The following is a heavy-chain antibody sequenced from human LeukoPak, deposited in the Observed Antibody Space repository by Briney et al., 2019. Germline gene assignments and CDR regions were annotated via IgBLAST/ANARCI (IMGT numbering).Heavy chain of an antibody. CDR3: ASDGSESTLKFYY. D-gene: IGHD2-2*03. J-gene: IGHJ4*02. CDR2: IITIFGTA. CDR1: GGTFSSYA. V-gene: IGHV1-69*05. Sequence: SVKLSCTASGGTFSSYAISWVRQAPGQGLELMGGIITIFGTANYAQKFQGRVTITTDDSTSTAYTELSSPRSEATAVYYCASDGSESTLKFYYWGQGTLVNVSS.